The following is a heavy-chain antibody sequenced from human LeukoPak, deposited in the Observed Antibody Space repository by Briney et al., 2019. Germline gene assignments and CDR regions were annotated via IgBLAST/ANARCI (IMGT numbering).Heavy chain of an antibody. J-gene: IGHJ4*02. Sequence: GGSLRLSCGASGFTFSSYVMASVHQAPGKGLGWVAFIRCDGSNKYHAESVKGRFTISRDNSKNTLYLQMNSLRAEDTAVYYCAKDGGYSYGYVDYWGQGTLVTVSS. V-gene: IGHV3-30*02. CDR3: AKDGGYSYGYVDY. D-gene: IGHD5-18*01. CDR1: GFTFSSYV. CDR2: IRCDGSNK.